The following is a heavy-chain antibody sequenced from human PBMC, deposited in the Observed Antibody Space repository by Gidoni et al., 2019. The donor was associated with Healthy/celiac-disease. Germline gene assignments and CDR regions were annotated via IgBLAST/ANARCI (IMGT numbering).Heavy chain of an antibody. CDR1: GYRFTSYW. CDR3: ARHFNDFWRPFDY. CDR2: IYPGDSDT. V-gene: IGHV5-51*01. Sequence: EVQLVQSGAEVNKPGESLKISCKGSGYRFTSYWIGWVRQMPGKGLEWMGLIYPGDSDTRYSPSFQGQVTISADKSISTAYLQWSSLKASDTAMYYCARHFNDFWRPFDYWGQGTLVTVSS. D-gene: IGHD3-3*01. J-gene: IGHJ4*02.